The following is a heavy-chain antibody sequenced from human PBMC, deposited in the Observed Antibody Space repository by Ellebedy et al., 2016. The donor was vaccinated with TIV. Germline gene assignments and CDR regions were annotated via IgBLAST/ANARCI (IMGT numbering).Heavy chain of an antibody. Sequence: SETLSLTXIVSGGSMKTYYWNWIRQPQGKGPEWIGYIDYNGITDYNPSLRSRVTISVDTSKNQFSMKVSSMTPADTGVYCCAIHFDSNFWGWFDPWGQGTLVTVSS. CDR3: AIHFDSNFWGWFDP. CDR2: IDYNGIT. CDR1: GGSMKTYY. J-gene: IGHJ5*02. V-gene: IGHV4-59*01. D-gene: IGHD7-27*01.